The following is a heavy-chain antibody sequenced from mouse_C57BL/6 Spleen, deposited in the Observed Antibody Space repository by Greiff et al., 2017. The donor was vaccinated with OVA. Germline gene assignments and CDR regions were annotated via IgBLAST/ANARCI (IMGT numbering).Heavy chain of an antibody. CDR2: INPSNGGT. V-gene: IGHV1-53*01. CDR1: GYTFTSYW. J-gene: IGHJ2*01. D-gene: IGHD3-2*02. Sequence: QVQLQQPGTELVKPGASVKLSCKASGYTFTSYWMHWVKQRPGQGLEWIGNINPSNGGTNYNEKFKSKATLTVDKYSSTAYMQLSSLTSEDSAVDYCARGRAQATGAGDWGKGTTLTVSS. CDR3: ARGRAQATGAGD.